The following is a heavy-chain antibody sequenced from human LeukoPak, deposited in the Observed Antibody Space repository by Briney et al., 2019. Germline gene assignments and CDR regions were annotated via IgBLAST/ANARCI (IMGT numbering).Heavy chain of an antibody. Sequence: GGSLRLSCAASGFTFSDYYMSWIRQAPGQGLEWVSYISSSGSTIYYADSVKGRFTISRDNAKNSLYLQMNSLRAEDTAVYYWAREQYSSPLLTHLDYWGQGTLVTVSS. D-gene: IGHD6-6*01. J-gene: IGHJ4*02. CDR3: AREQYSSPLLTHLDY. CDR2: ISSSGSTI. V-gene: IGHV3-11*01. CDR1: GFTFSDYY.